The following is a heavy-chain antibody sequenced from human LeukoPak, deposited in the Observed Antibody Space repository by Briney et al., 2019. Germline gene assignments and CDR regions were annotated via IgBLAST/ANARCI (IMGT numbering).Heavy chain of an antibody. CDR2: ISGYNGNT. J-gene: IGHJ4*02. CDR3: ARTPPRGLIDF. CDR1: GYTFTNYG. D-gene: IGHD3-16*01. V-gene: IGHV1-18*01. Sequence: ASVKVSCKASGYTFTNYGISWVRQAPGQGLEWMGWISGYNGNTNYAQKFQGRVTITRDTSISTAYMELSSLTSEDTAVYYCARTPPRGLIDFWGQGTLVTVSS.